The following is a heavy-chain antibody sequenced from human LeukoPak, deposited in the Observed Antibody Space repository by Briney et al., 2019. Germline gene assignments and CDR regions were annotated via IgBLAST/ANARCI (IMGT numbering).Heavy chain of an antibody. Sequence: ASVRVSCKASGYTFTSYYMCWVRQPPGQGLEWMGIINPSGGSTSYAQKFQDRVTMTRDTSTSTVYMELSGQRSEDTAVYYCARGYTWESGSFYIDHWGQGTLVTVSS. CDR2: INPSGGST. CDR3: ARGYTWESGSFYIDH. V-gene: IGHV1-46*01. J-gene: IGHJ4*02. CDR1: GYTFTSYY. D-gene: IGHD1-26*01.